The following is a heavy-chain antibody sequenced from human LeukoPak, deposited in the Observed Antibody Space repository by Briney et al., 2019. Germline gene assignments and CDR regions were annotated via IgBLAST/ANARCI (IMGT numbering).Heavy chain of an antibody. CDR3: ASSYGDYDAYYYYGMDV. Sequence: PGRSLRLSCAASGFTFSSYAMHWVRQAPGKGLEWVAVISYDGSNKYYADSVKGRFTISRENSKKTLYLQMNSLRADDTAVYYCASSYGDYDAYYYYGMDVWGQGTTVTVSS. CDR1: GFTFSSYA. D-gene: IGHD4-17*01. J-gene: IGHJ6*02. CDR2: ISYDGSNK. V-gene: IGHV3-30-3*01.